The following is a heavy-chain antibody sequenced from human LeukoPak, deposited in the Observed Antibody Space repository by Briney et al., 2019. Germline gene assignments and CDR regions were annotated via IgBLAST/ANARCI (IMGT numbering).Heavy chain of an antibody. CDR3: ARVQGGGYRTADY. Sequence: GGSLRLSCAASGFTFSNYIMHWVRQAPGKGLDWVAVILENGSNQYYADSVKGRFTISRDNSKNTLFLQMDSLRGEDTAMYYCARVQGGGYRTADYWGQGTLVTVSS. CDR2: ILENGSNQ. J-gene: IGHJ4*02. V-gene: IGHV3-30*04. D-gene: IGHD6-19*01. CDR1: GFTFSNYI.